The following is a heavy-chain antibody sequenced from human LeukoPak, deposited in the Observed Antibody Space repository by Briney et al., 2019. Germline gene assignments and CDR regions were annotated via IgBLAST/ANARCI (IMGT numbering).Heavy chain of an antibody. V-gene: IGHV4-31*03. CDR2: IYHSGST. D-gene: IGHD3-10*01. CDR1: SGSISSGGHY. J-gene: IGHJ4*02. Sequence: PSQTLSLTCTVSSGSISSGGHYWSRIRQHPGKGLEWIGYIYHSGSTYYNPSLKSRVTISVDTSKNQFSLKLSSVTAADTAVYYCARALYGSVSYYNEPHFDYWGQGTLVTVSS. CDR3: ARALYGSVSYYNEPHFDY.